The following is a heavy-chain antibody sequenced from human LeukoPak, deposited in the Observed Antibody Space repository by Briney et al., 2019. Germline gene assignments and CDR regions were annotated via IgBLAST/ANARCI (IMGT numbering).Heavy chain of an antibody. CDR3: ASGTRTTGINDPFDI. CDR2: VFYGVRS. Sequence: ADTLPLPDSNAGEGNSEDLDGWRLMRQPPGKGLEWIATVFYGVRSDYNPSLNRRVTISADTSRNQISLEVRSVTAADTAVFYCASGTRTTGINDPFDIWGQGTMVSVSS. D-gene: IGHD1-1*01. CDR1: GEGNSEDLDG. V-gene: IGHV4-39*07. J-gene: IGHJ3*02.